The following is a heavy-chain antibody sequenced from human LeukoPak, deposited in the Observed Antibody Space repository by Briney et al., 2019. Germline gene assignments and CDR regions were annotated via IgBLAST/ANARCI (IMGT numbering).Heavy chain of an antibody. Sequence: SETLSLTCAVYGGSFSGYYWSWIRQPPGKGLEWIGEINHSGSTNYNPSLKSRVTISVDTSKNQFSLKLSSVTAADTAAYYCARGRAFYCSSTSCYPHYYYYGMDVWGQGTTVTVSS. CDR3: ARGRAFYCSSTSCYPHYYYYGMDV. D-gene: IGHD2-2*01. CDR1: GGSFSGYY. CDR2: INHSGST. V-gene: IGHV4-34*01. J-gene: IGHJ6*02.